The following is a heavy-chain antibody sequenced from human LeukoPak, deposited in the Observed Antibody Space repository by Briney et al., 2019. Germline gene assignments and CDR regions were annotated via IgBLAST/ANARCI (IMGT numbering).Heavy chain of an antibody. CDR2: INPNSGGT. V-gene: IGHV1-2*02. CDR3: ARGSSGYYRYFDY. Sequence: ASVKVSCKASGYTFTGYYMHWVGQAPGQGLEWMGWINPNSGGTNYAQKFQGRVTMTRDTSISTAYMELSRLRSDDTAVYYCARGSSGYYRYFDYWGQGTLVTVSS. D-gene: IGHD3-22*01. J-gene: IGHJ4*02. CDR1: GYTFTGYY.